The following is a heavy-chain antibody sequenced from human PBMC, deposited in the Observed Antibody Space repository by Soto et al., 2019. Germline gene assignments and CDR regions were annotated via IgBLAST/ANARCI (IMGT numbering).Heavy chain of an antibody. CDR3: AKGRYSSSFLDY. D-gene: IGHD6-13*01. V-gene: IGHV3-43*01. Sequence: GGSLRLSCAASGFTFDDYTMHWVRQAPGKGLEWVSLISWDGGSTYYADSVKGRFTISRDNSKNSLYLQMNSLRTEDTALYYCAKGRYSSSFLDYWGQGTLVTVSS. J-gene: IGHJ4*02. CDR1: GFTFDDYT. CDR2: ISWDGGST.